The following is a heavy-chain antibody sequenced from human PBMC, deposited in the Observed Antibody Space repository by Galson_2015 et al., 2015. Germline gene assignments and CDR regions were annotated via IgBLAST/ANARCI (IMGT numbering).Heavy chain of an antibody. D-gene: IGHD4-11*01. Sequence: NIKQDGSEKYYVDSVKGRFTISRDNAKNSLYLQMNSLRAEDTAVYYCAKSHSNYKDFDYWGQGTLVTVSS. V-gene: IGHV3-7*01. CDR3: AKSHSNYKDFDY. J-gene: IGHJ4*02. CDR2: IKQDGSEK.